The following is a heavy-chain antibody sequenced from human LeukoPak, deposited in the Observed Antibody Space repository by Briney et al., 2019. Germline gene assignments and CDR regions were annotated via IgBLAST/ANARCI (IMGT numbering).Heavy chain of an antibody. V-gene: IGHV4-4*07. D-gene: IGHD4-11*01. J-gene: IGHJ4*02. CDR1: GGSISSYY. CDR2: IYTSGST. Sequence: SETLSLTCTVSGGSISSYYWSWIRQPAGKGLEWIGRIYTSGSTYYNPSLKSRVTISVDTSKNQFSLKLSSVTAADTAVYYCARSVTVTDYFDYWGQGTLVTVSS. CDR3: ARSVTVTDYFDY.